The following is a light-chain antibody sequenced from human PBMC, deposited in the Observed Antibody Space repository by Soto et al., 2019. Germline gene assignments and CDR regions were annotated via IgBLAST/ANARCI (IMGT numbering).Light chain of an antibody. Sequence: DIQMTQSPSTLSASVGDKITITCRANQSVSTWLAWYQQPPGKAPSLLIYRASTLEIGVPSRFRGGGSGTDFSLTISGLQPDDFATYSCQQYKSYSFGGGTKV. CDR1: QSVSTW. CDR3: QQYKSYS. CDR2: RAS. J-gene: IGKJ4*01. V-gene: IGKV1-5*03.